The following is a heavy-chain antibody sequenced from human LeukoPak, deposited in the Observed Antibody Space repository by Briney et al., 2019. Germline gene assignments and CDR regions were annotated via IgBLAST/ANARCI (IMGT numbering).Heavy chain of an antibody. V-gene: IGHV1-69*04. Sequence: GASVKVSCKVSGGTFSSYAISWVRQAPGQGLEWMGRIIPILGIANYAQKFQGRVTITADKSTSTAYMELSSLRSEDTAVYYCARGSGYCSGGSCYSAFDYWGQGTLVTVSS. CDR2: IIPILGIA. D-gene: IGHD2-15*01. J-gene: IGHJ4*02. CDR1: GGTFSSYA. CDR3: ARGSGYCSGGSCYSAFDY.